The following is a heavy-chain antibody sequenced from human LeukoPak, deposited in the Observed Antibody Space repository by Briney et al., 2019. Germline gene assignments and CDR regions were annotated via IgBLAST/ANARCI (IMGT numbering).Heavy chain of an antibody. J-gene: IGHJ4*02. D-gene: IGHD4-17*01. Sequence: QPGGSMRLSCAASGFTFSSYWMHWVRQAPGKGLVWVSRINSDGSSTSYADSVKGRFTISRDNAKNTLYLQMNSLRAEDTAVYYCASITGYGDTENFDYWGQGTLVTVSS. CDR3: ASITGYGDTENFDY. CDR1: GFTFSSYW. CDR2: INSDGSST. V-gene: IGHV3-74*01.